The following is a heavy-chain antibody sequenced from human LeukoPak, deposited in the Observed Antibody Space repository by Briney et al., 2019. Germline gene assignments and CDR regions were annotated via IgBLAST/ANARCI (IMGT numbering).Heavy chain of an antibody. D-gene: IGHD6-19*01. CDR2: INTNSGGT. J-gene: IGHJ4*02. Sequence: GASVKVSCKASGYTFTGYYMHWVRQAPGQGLECMGWINTNSGGTNYAQKFQGWVTMTRDTSISTAYMELSRLRSDDTAVYYCARGSSTSRIAVAGTRYYFDYWGQGTLVTVSS. CDR1: GYTFTGYY. CDR3: ARGSSTSRIAVAGTRYYFDY. V-gene: IGHV1-2*04.